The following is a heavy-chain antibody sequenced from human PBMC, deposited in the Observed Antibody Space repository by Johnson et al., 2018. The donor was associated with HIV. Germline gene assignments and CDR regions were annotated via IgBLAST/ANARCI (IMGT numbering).Heavy chain of an antibody. V-gene: IGHV3-30-3*01. J-gene: IGHJ3*02. Sequence: QVHLVESGGGVVQPGGSLRLSCTASGFTFGDYAMSWVRQAPGKGLEWVAVISYDGSNKYYADSVKGRFTISRDNSKNTLYLQINSLRAEDTAVYYCARDPYGSGPYVAFDIWGQGTMVTVSS. CDR1: GFTFGDYA. CDR3: ARDPYGSGPYVAFDI. D-gene: IGHD3-10*01. CDR2: ISYDGSNK.